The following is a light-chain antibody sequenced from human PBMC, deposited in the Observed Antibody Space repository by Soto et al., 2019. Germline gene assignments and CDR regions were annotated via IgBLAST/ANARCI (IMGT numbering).Light chain of an antibody. V-gene: IGLV1-40*01. CDR1: RSNVGAPYD. CDR2: GNS. Sequence: QSVLTQPPSVSGAPGQRVTISCTGSRSNVGAPYDVHWYQLLPGAAPKLLIYGNSNRPSGVPDRFSGSKSGTSASLAITGLQAEDEADYYCQSYDSSLRGSVFGGGTKLTVL. CDR3: QSYDSSLRGSV. J-gene: IGLJ2*01.